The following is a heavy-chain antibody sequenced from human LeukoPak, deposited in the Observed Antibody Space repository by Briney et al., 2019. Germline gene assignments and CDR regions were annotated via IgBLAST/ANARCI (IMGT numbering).Heavy chain of an antibody. CDR2: IYHSGST. CDR1: GYSISSDYY. V-gene: IGHV4-38-2*02. D-gene: IGHD3-16*01. Sequence: PSETLSLTCTVSGYSISSDYYWGWIRQPPGKGLEWIGRIYHSGSTYYNPSLKSRITISIDTSKNKFSLKLRSVTAADTAVYYCARGKSRGSHIDYWGQGTLVTVSS. J-gene: IGHJ4*02. CDR3: ARGKSRGSHIDY.